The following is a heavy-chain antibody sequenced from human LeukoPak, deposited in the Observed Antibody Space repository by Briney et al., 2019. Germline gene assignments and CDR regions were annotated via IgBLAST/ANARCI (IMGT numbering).Heavy chain of an antibody. Sequence: GGSLRLSCAASGFTFSSYWMHWVRHTPGKGLVWVSRIKGDGSSTSYADSVKGRFTISRDNAKNTLYLQMNSLRAEDTAVYYCARIVGARENYFDYWGQGTLVTVSS. CDR2: IKGDGSST. D-gene: IGHD1-26*01. V-gene: IGHV3-74*01. J-gene: IGHJ4*02. CDR1: GFTFSSYW. CDR3: ARIVGARENYFDY.